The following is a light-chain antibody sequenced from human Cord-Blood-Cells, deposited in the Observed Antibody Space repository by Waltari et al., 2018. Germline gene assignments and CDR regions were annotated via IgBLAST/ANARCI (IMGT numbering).Light chain of an antibody. CDR1: TPSRGPGYH. V-gene: IGLV1-40*01. Sequence: QPVLPPPPSVSGAARHRVTISSPARTPSRGPGYHVHRYQQLPGTAPKLLIYGNSNRPSGVPDRFSGSKSGTSASLAITGLQAEDEADYYCQSYDNSLSGSVFGGGTKLTVL. J-gene: IGLJ3*02. CDR3: QSYDNSLSGSV. CDR2: GNS.